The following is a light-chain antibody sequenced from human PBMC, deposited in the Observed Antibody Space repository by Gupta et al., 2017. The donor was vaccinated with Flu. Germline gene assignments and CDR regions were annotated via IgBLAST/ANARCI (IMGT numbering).Light chain of an antibody. CDR1: QRISSY. CDR3: QQRNSTPRT. V-gene: IGKV1-39*01. J-gene: IGKJ1*01. Sequence: PSSLSASLGDRVTITCRASQRISSYLNWYQQKPGKAPKLLIYAASRVQSGVPSRFSGSGSGTDFTLTISSRQPEDFATYYCQQRNSTPRTFGQGTKVEIK. CDR2: AAS.